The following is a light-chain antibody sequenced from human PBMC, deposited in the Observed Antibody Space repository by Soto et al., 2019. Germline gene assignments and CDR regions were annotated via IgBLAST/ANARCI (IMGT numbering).Light chain of an antibody. Sequence: EIVLTQPPGPLSLSPGDRVTLSCRASQTVNNNYLAWYQQKPGQAPRLLIYGASTPATGTPARFSGSGSGTDFPLTVSRVEAEDFVVYYCQQYGGSAPWTFGPGTKVDMK. V-gene: IGKV3-20*01. J-gene: IGKJ1*01. CDR2: GAS. CDR1: QTVNNNY. CDR3: QQYGGSAPWT.